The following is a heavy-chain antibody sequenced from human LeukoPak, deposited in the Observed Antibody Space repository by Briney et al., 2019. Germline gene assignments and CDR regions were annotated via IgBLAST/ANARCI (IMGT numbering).Heavy chain of an antibody. D-gene: IGHD2-15*01. V-gene: IGHV3-23*01. Sequence: PGGSLRLSCAASGFTFSSYAMSWVRQAPGKGLEWVSAISGSGGSTYYADSVKGRFTISRDNSKNTLYLQMNSLRAEDTAVYYCAKVLYPHPRSGGSCYTYYFDYWGQGTLVTVSS. CDR2: ISGSGGST. CDR1: GFTFSSYA. CDR3: AKVLYPHPRSGGSCYTYYFDY. J-gene: IGHJ4*02.